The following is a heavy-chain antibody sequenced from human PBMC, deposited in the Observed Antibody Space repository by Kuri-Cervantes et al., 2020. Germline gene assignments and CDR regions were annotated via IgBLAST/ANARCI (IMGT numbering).Heavy chain of an antibody. CDR1: GGSISSYY. CDR3: AGARYSYDFDS. D-gene: IGHD5-18*01. J-gene: IGHJ4*02. Sequence: SETLSLTCTVSGGSISSYYWSWIRQPAGKGLEWIGRIYTSGSTNYNPFLKSRVTISVHKSKNQFSLKLSSVTAEDTAVYYCAGARYSYDFDSWGQGTLVTVSS. CDR2: IYTSGST. V-gene: IGHV4-4*07.